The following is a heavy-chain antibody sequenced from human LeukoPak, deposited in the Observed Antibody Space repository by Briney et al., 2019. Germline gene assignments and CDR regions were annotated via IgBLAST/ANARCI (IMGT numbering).Heavy chain of an antibody. V-gene: IGHV3-21*01. CDR3: ARGTDILTGYYPYY. CDR1: GFTFSSYS. CDR2: ISSSSSYI. D-gene: IGHD3-9*01. J-gene: IGHJ4*02. Sequence: GGSLRLSCAASGFTFSSYSMNWVRQAPGKGLEWVSSISSSSSYIYYADSVKGRFTISRDNAKNSLYLQMNSLRAEDTAVYYCARGTDILTGYYPYYWGQRTLVTVSS.